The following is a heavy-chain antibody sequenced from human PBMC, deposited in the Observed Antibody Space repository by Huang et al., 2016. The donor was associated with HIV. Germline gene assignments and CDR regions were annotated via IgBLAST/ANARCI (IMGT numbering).Heavy chain of an antibody. CDR3: RTVGGGIDYIGYTSAYYATGGY. V-gene: IGHV3-49*03. D-gene: IGHD6-19*01. Sequence: EVQLVESGGTLIQPGRFLRLSCTASGFPFGAYVMSWFRQAPVKGRGWVSCISKKAHVGTTCDATSFKGRLIVSVDDSKNSAYLRMGSLKSGDTAVYYCRTVGGGIDYIGYTSAYYATGGYWGQGTLVTVSS. CDR2: ISKKAHVGTT. J-gene: IGHJ4*02. CDR1: GFPFGAYV.